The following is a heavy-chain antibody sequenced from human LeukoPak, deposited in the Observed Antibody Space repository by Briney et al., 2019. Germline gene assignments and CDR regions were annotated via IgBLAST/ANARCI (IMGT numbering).Heavy chain of an antibody. J-gene: IGHJ6*02. V-gene: IGHV4-34*01. D-gene: IGHD5-24*01. CDR2: INHSGST. CDR3: ARGAPNTIYYYYGMDV. CDR1: GGSFSGYY. Sequence: PSETLSLTCAVYGGSFSGYYWSWIRQPPGEGLEWIGEINHSGSTNYNPSLKSRVTISVDTSKNQFSLKLSSVTAADTAVYYCARGAPNTIYYYYGMDVWGQGTTVTVSS.